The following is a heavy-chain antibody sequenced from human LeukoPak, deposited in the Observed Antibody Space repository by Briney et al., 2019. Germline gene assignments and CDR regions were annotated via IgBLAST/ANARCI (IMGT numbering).Heavy chain of an antibody. CDR1: GFTFSSYG. CDR2: IGGSSNSI. V-gene: IGHV3-48*01. Sequence: GGSLRLSCAASGFTFSSYGMTWVRQAPGRGLEWVSYIGGSSNSIYYADSVKGRFTISRDNARNSLYLQMNSLRAEDTAVYYCARSPIIWGQGTMVTVSS. CDR3: ARSPII. J-gene: IGHJ3*02.